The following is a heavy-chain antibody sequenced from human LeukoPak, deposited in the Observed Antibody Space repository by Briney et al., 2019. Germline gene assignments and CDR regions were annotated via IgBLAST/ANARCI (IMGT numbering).Heavy chain of an antibody. V-gene: IGHV3-30*18. Sequence: GGSLRLSCAASGFTFSSSGMHWVRQAPGKGLEWVAVISYDGSNKYYADSVKGRCTISRDNSKNTLYLQMNSLRTEDTAVYYCAKAIPVVVPAANDYWGQGTLVTVSS. CDR1: GFTFSSSG. J-gene: IGHJ4*02. D-gene: IGHD2-2*01. CDR3: AKAIPVVVPAANDY. CDR2: ISYDGSNK.